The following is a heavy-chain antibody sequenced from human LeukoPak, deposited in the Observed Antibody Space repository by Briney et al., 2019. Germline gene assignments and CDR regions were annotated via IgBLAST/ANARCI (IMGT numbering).Heavy chain of an antibody. V-gene: IGHV1-3*01. D-gene: IGHD3-22*01. Sequence: GASVKVSCKASGYTFTSYAMHWVRQAPGQRLEWMGWINAGNGNTKYSQKFQGRVTITRDTSASTAYMELSSLRSEDTAVYYCARGGPRITMIVGDDPWGQGTLVTVSS. CDR3: ARGGPRITMIVGDDP. J-gene: IGHJ5*02. CDR1: GYTFTSYA. CDR2: INAGNGNT.